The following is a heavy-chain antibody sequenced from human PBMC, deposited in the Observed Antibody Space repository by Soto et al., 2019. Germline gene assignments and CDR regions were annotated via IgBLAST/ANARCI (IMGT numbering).Heavy chain of an antibody. V-gene: IGHV3-48*02. CDR3: ARDPKSGNQKLYFDY. D-gene: IGHD1-26*01. CDR2: VSGSGNTQ. CDR1: GFSFRSYS. Sequence: EVQLVESGGNLVQPGGSLRLSCVASGFSFRSYSMNWVRQAPGKGPEWVAYVSGSGNTQYYADSVKGRFTISRDNAMQSLYLQLNSLRDEDTAVYYCARDPKSGNQKLYFDYWGQGAPVTVSS. J-gene: IGHJ4*02.